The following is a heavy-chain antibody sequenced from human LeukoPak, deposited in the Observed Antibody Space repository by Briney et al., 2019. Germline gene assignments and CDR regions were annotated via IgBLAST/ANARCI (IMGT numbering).Heavy chain of an antibody. CDR2: INHSGST. CDR1: GGSFSGYY. D-gene: IGHD3-3*01. J-gene: IGHJ5*02. CDR3: AGGTYDFWSGYSTHTGYNWFDP. V-gene: IGHV4-34*01. Sequence: SETLSLTWAVYGGSFSGYYWSWIRQPPGKGLEWIGEINHSGSTNYNPSLKSRVTISVDTSKNQFSLKLSSVAAADTAVYYCAGGTYDFWSGYSTHTGYNWFDPWGQGTLVTVSS.